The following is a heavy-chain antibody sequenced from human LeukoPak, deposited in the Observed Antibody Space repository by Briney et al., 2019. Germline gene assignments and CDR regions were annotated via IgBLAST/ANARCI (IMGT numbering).Heavy chain of an antibody. CDR2: ISHDGII. V-gene: IGHV3-74*01. D-gene: IGHD6-13*01. J-gene: IGHJ4*02. CDR1: GFTFSSYV. Sequence: PGGSLRLSCETAGFTFSSYVMHWVRRTPGKGLVWVSRISHDGIISYADSVKGRFTISRDNSKNTLYLQMNSLRAEDTAVYYCARDSHSSSWTSLFDYWGQGTLVTVSS. CDR3: ARDSHSSSWTSLFDY.